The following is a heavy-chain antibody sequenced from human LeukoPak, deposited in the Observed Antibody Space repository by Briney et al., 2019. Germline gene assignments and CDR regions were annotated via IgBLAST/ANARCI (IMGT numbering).Heavy chain of an antibody. Sequence: PGGSLRLSCAASGFTVSSNYMSWVRQAPGKGLEWVSVIYSGGSTYYADSVKGRFTISRDNSKNTLYLQMNSLRAEDTAVYYCARDAGVEWSIILSITFDYWGQGTLVTVSS. CDR3: ARDAGVEWSIILSITFDY. J-gene: IGHJ4*02. CDR1: GFTVSSNY. V-gene: IGHV3-53*01. D-gene: IGHD3-3*01. CDR2: IYSGGST.